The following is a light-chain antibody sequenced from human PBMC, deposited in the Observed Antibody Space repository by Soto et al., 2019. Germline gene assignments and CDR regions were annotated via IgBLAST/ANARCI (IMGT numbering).Light chain of an antibody. CDR2: RND. CDR1: SSNIGINY. J-gene: IGLJ3*02. Sequence: QSALTQPPSASGTPGQRVTISCSGSSSNIGINYVSWYQQLPGTAPKLLICRNDQRPSGVPDRFSGSKSGTSASLAISGPRSEDEADYYCAAWDDSLSGRVFGGGTKLTVL. CDR3: AAWDDSLSGRV. V-gene: IGLV1-47*01.